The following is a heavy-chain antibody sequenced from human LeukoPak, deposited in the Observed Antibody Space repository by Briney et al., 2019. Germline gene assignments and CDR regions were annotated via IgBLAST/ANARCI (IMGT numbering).Heavy chain of an antibody. CDR1: GFIVSGDF. CDR2: VYSDGST. CDR3: ARERGRGRDSPWFDY. J-gene: IGHJ4*02. D-gene: IGHD1-26*01. V-gene: IGHV3-53*01. Sequence: GGSLRLSCAASGFIVSGDFMSWVRQAPGKGLEWVSVVYSDGSTYYADSVKGRFTISRDNSKNTLDLQMTGLRAEDTAVYYCARERGRGRDSPWFDYWGQGTLVTVSS.